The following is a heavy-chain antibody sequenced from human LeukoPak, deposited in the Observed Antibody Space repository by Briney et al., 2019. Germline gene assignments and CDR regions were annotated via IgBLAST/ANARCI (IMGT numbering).Heavy chain of an antibody. D-gene: IGHD3-22*01. CDR1: GFTFSSYS. J-gene: IGHJ4*02. CDR2: ITSSSSYI. Sequence: GGSLRLSCAASGFTFSSYSMNWVRQAPGKGLEWVSSITSSSSYIYYADSVKGRFTISRDNAKNSLYLQMNSLRAEDTAVYYCARHVVGVGFDYWGQGTLATVSS. CDR3: ARHVVGVGFDY. V-gene: IGHV3-21*01.